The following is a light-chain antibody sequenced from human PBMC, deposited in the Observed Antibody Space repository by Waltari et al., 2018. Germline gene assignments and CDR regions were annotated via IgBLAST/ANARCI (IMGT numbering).Light chain of an antibody. CDR3: QVWDRSSDHPV. J-gene: IGLJ3*02. CDR2: YDS. Sequence: SYVLTQPPSVSVAPGKTARITCGGNNIGSKSVHCYQQKPGQAPVLVTYYDSDRPSGLPERFSGSNSWNTATLTSSRVEAGDEADYYCQVWDRSSDHPVFGGGTKLTVL. V-gene: IGLV3-21*04. CDR1: NIGSKS.